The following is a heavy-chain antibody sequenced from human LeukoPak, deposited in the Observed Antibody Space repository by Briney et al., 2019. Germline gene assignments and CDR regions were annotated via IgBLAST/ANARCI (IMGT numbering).Heavy chain of an antibody. J-gene: IGHJ4*02. Sequence: PGGSLRLSCAASGFTLGNYWMSWVRQAPGKGLEWVSAISGSGGSTYYADSVKGRFTISRDNSKNTLYLQMNSLRAEDTAVYYCAKGGFLEWLLYRSYFDYWGQGTLVTVSS. CDR3: AKGGFLEWLLYRSYFDY. D-gene: IGHD3-3*01. CDR1: GFTLGNYW. CDR2: ISGSGGST. V-gene: IGHV3-23*01.